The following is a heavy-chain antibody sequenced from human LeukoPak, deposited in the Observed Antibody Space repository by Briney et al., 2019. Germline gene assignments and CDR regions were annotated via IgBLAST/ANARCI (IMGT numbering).Heavy chain of an antibody. CDR1: DYSISSGYY. V-gene: IGHV4-38-2*02. CDR3: ARASRDDYNLSHFDY. CDR2: IYHSGST. J-gene: IGHJ4*02. Sequence: SETLSLTCTVSDYSISSGYYWGWIRQPPGKGLEWIGSIYHSGSTYYNPSLKSRVTISVDTSKNQFSLKLTSVTAADTAVYYCARASRDDYNLSHFDYWGQGTLVTVSS. D-gene: IGHD5-24*01.